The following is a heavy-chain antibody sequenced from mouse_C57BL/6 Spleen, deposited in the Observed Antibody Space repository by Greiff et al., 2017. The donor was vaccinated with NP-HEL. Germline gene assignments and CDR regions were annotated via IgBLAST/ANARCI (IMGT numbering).Heavy chain of an antibody. CDR3: TRRDRVGYFDY. D-gene: IGHD3-3*01. Sequence: QVQLQQSGAELVRPGASVTLSCKASGYTFTDYEMHWVKQTPVHGLEWIGAIDPETGGTAYNQKFKGKAILTADKSSSTAYMELRSLTSEDSAVYYCTRRDRVGYFDYWGQGTTLTVSS. CDR1: GYTFTDYE. J-gene: IGHJ2*01. V-gene: IGHV1-15*01. CDR2: IDPETGGT.